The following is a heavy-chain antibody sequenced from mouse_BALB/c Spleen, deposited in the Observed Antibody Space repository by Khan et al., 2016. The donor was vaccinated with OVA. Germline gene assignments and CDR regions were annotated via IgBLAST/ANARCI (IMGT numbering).Heavy chain of an antibody. J-gene: IGHJ2*01. CDR2: ISYDGSN. D-gene: IGHD1-1*01. CDR3: ARDYYGRGYFDY. V-gene: IGHV3-6*02. CDR1: GYSITSGYY. Sequence: EVKLLESGPGLVKPSQSLSLTCPVTGYSITSGYYWNWIRQFPGNKLEWMGYISYDGSNNYNPSLKNRISITRDTSKNQFFLKLNSVTTEDTATYYCARDYYGRGYFDYWGQGTTLTVSS.